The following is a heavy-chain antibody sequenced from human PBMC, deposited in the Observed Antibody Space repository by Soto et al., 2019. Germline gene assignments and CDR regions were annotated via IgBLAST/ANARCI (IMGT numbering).Heavy chain of an antibody. D-gene: IGHD1-26*01. CDR2: IYPGDSDT. CDR1: GYNFTSYW. Sequence: PXDSLKMSDQGSGYNFTSYWIGLVRQVPGKGLEWMGIIYPGDSDTRYSPSFQGQVTISADKSISTAYLQWSSLKASDTAMYYCARLGVRGSGSYDVFDIWGQGTMVTVSS. V-gene: IGHV5-51*01. J-gene: IGHJ3*02. CDR3: ARLGVRGSGSYDVFDI.